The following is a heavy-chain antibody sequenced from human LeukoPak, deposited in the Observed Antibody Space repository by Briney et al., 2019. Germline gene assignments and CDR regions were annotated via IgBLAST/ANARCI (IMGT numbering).Heavy chain of an antibody. J-gene: IGHJ4*02. Sequence: GGSLRLSCAASGFTFSNAWMSWVRQAPGKGLEWVGRIKSKTDGGTTDYAAPVKGRFTISRDDSKNTLYLQMNSLKTEDTAVYYCTTEEEYGDYDYPLHDYWGQGTLVTVSS. CDR2: IKSKTDGGTT. V-gene: IGHV3-15*01. D-gene: IGHD4-17*01. CDR1: GFTFSNAW. CDR3: TTEEEYGDYDYPLHDY.